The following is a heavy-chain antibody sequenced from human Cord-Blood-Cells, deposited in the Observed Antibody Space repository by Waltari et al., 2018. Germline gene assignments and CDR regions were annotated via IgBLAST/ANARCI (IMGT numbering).Heavy chain of an antibody. CDR3: ARRKGTIFGVVILQKQDFQH. J-gene: IGHJ1*01. CDR2: IITIFGTA. Sequence: QVQLVQSGAEVKKPGSSVKVSCKASGGTFSSYAISWVRQAPGQGLEWMGGIITIFGTANYAQKFQGRVTITADKSTSTAYMELSSLRSDDTAVYYCARRKGTIFGVVILQKQDFQHWGQGTLVTVSS. V-gene: IGHV1-69*06. CDR1: GGTFSSYA. D-gene: IGHD3-3*01.